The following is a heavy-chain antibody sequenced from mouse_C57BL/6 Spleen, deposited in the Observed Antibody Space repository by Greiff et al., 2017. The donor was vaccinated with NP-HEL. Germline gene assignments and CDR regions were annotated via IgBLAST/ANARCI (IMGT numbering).Heavy chain of an antibody. CDR2: IDPETGGT. CDR3: TSGTYSGHYYAMDY. V-gene: IGHV1-15*01. J-gene: IGHJ4*01. Sequence: VKLMESGAELVRPGASVTLSCKASGYTFTDYEMHWVKQTPVHGLEWIGAIDPETGGTAYNQKFKGKAILTADKSSSTAYMELRSLTSEDSAVYYCTSGTYSGHYYAMDYWGQGTSVTVSS. CDR1: GYTFTDYE. D-gene: IGHD2-10*01.